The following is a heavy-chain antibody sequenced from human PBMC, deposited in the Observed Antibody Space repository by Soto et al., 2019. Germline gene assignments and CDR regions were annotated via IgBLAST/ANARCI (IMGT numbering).Heavy chain of an antibody. V-gene: IGHV1-46*01. J-gene: IGHJ6*02. CDR1: GYTFSNYY. CDR3: AREGWFSAIRIPFGLDV. D-gene: IGHD2-15*01. Sequence: QVQLVQSGAEVKKPGASVTVSCKATGYTFSNYYIHWVRQAPGQGLDWMGIINPNGGSTTYAQKFQGRVTITGDPSTKPVYMEVSGLTSEHTALSYCAREGWFSAIRIPFGLDVWGQGTTVTVSS. CDR2: INPNGGST.